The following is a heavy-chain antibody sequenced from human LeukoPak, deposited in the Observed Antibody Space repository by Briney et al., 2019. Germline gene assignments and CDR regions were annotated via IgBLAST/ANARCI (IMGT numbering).Heavy chain of an antibody. J-gene: IGHJ6*03. CDR2: INTNTGNP. Sequence: ASVKVSCKASGYTFTSYAMNWVRQAPGQGLEWMGWINTNTGNPTYAQGFTGRFVFSLDTSVSTAYLQISSLKAEDTAVYYCARVGRDVTTTFYYYYMDVWGKGTTVTVSS. CDR1: GYTFTSYA. CDR3: ARVGRDVTTTFYYYYMDV. V-gene: IGHV7-4-1*02. D-gene: IGHD4-11*01.